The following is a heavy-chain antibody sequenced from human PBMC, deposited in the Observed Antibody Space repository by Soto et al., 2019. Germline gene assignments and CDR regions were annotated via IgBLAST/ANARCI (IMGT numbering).Heavy chain of an antibody. Sequence: SETLSLTCTVSGGSISSYYWSWIRQPPGKGLEWIGYIYYSGSTNYNPSLKSRVTISVDTSKNQFSLKLSSVTAADTAAYYCARDPYGSGSYYNLGFDYWGQGTLVTVSS. D-gene: IGHD3-10*01. CDR3: ARDPYGSGSYYNLGFDY. V-gene: IGHV4-59*01. J-gene: IGHJ4*02. CDR1: GGSISSYY. CDR2: IYYSGST.